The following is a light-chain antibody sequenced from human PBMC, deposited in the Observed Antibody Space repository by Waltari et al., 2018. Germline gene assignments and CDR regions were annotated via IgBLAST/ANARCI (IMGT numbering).Light chain of an antibody. CDR1: SSDVGAYNY. CDR3: SSTAGGYTWV. V-gene: IGLV2-11*01. J-gene: IGLJ3*02. Sequence: QSALTQPRSVSGSPGQSVAISCTGTSSDVGAYNYVSWYQHHPGKAPKLMLFDVSKRPSGVPDRFSGSKSGNTASLTISGLQAEDEADYHCSSTAGGYTWVFGGGTKVTVL. CDR2: DVS.